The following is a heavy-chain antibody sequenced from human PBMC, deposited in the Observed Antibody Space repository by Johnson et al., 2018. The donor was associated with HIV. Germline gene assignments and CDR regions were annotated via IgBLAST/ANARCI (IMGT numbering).Heavy chain of an antibody. V-gene: IGHV3-13*01. CDR2: TGTAGDT. CDR3: ARGRDSSGYNGAFDI. CDR1: GFTFSSYD. D-gene: IGHD3-22*01. J-gene: IGHJ3*02. Sequence: MQLVESGGGLVQPGGSLRLSCVASGFTFSSYDMHWVRQATGKGLEWVSATGTAGDTYYPGSVKGRFTISRENAKNSLYLQMNSLRAGDTAVYYCARGRDSSGYNGAFDIWSQRKMATVSS.